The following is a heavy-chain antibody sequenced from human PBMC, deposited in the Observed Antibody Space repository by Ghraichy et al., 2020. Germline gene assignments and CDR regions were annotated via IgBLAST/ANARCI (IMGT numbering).Heavy chain of an antibody. D-gene: IGHD2-15*01. Sequence: GGSLRLSCTASGFTFGDYAMNWVRQAPGKGLEWVGFIRSKTYGGTTEYAASVKGRFTISRDDSKSIAYLQMNSLKTEDTAVYYCTRVLIPGCYSTHWGQGTLVTVSS. CDR1: GFTFGDYA. V-gene: IGHV3-49*04. CDR2: IRSKTYGGTT. CDR3: TRVLIPGCYSTH. J-gene: IGHJ4*02.